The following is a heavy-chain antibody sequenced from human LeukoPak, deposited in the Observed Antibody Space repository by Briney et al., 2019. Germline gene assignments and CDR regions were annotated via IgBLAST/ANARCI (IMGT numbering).Heavy chain of an antibody. CDR3: ARDYGGSSPFDY. Sequence: GGSLRLSCAASGFTFSNYEMHWVRQAPGKGLEGVSYISSSGSDIYYADSVKVRFTISRDNAKNSLYLHMNSLRAEDTAVYYCARDYGGSSPFDYWGQGTLVTVSS. J-gene: IGHJ4*02. CDR2: ISSSGSDI. CDR1: GFTFSNYE. D-gene: IGHD4-23*01. V-gene: IGHV3-48*03.